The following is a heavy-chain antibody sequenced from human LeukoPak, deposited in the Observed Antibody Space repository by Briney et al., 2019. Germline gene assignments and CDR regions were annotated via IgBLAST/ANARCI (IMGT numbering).Heavy chain of an antibody. Sequence: SETLSLTCTVSGGSISSSSYYWGWIRQPPGKGLEWIGSIYYGGSTYYNPSLKSRVTISVDTSKNQFSLKLSSVTAADTAVYYCARSRDNWFDPWGQGTLVTVSS. V-gene: IGHV4-39*01. J-gene: IGHJ5*02. CDR3: ARSRDNWFDP. D-gene: IGHD3-10*01. CDR2: IYYGGST. CDR1: GGSISSSSYY.